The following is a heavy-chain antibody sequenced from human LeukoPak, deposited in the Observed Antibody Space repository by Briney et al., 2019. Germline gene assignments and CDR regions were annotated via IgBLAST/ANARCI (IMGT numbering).Heavy chain of an antibody. CDR2: KNPNSGNT. V-gene: IGHV1-8*01. J-gene: IGHJ5*02. Sequence: GASVTVSCKASGYTFTSYDINWVRQATGQGLEWMGWKNPNSGNTGYAQKFQGRVTMTRNTSLSTAYMELSSLRSEDTAAYYCARVHVRRIFGVVISTSRFDPWGQGTLVTVSS. CDR1: GYTFTSYD. D-gene: IGHD3-3*01. CDR3: ARVHVRRIFGVVISTSRFDP.